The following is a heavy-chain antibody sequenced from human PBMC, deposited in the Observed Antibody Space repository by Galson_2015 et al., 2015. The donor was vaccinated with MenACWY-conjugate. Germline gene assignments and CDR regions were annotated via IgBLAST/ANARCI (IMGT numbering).Heavy chain of an antibody. Sequence: SVKVSCKASGGTFSSYAISWVRQAPGQGLEWMGGIIPIFGTANYAQKFQGRVTITADESTSTAYMELSSLRSEDTAVYYCARVPRIMGAITAGRPSYCYYMDVWGKGTTVTVSS. D-gene: IGHD5-12*01. CDR1: GGTFSSYA. J-gene: IGHJ6*03. CDR2: IIPIFGTA. V-gene: IGHV1-69*13. CDR3: ARVPRIMGAITAGRPSYCYYMDV.